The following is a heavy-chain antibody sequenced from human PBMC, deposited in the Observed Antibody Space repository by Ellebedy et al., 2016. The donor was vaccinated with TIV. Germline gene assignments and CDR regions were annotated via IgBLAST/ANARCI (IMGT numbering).Heavy chain of an antibody. J-gene: IGHJ4*02. D-gene: IGHD6-6*01. Sequence: GESLKISCAASGFTFSSYWMHWVRQAPGKGLLWVSRITTDGRSTSYADSVKGRFTMSRDNAMNTLYLQMNSLTAEDTAVYYCARGYIGSSVALDYWGQGALVTVSS. CDR1: GFTFSSYW. CDR2: ITTDGRST. CDR3: ARGYIGSSVALDY. V-gene: IGHV3-74*01.